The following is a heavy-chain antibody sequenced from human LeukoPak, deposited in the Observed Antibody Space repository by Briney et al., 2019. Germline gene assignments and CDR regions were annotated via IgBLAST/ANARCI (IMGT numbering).Heavy chain of an antibody. V-gene: IGHV3-30*18. J-gene: IGHJ6*04. CDR1: GFTFSSYG. Sequence: GRSLRLSCATSGFTFSSYGMHWVRQAPGMGLEWVAVISYDGSNKYYADSVKGRFTISRDNSKNTLYLQMNSLRAEDTAVYYCAKDHLYCSGGSCYSYYYGMDVWGKGTTVTVSS. CDR3: AKDHLYCSGGSCYSYYYGMDV. D-gene: IGHD2-15*01. CDR2: ISYDGSNK.